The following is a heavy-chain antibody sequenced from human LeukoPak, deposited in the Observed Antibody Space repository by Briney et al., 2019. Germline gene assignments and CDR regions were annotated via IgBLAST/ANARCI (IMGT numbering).Heavy chain of an antibody. CDR1: GGSFSGYY. Sequence: PSETLSLTCAVYGGSFSGYYWSWIRQPPGKGLEWIGEINHSGSTNYNPSLKSRVTISVDTSKNQFSLKLSSVTAADTAVYYCARGKRDDSSGLYPYHFDYWGQGTLVTVSS. CDR2: INHSGST. CDR3: ARGKRDDSSGLYPYHFDY. D-gene: IGHD3-22*01. V-gene: IGHV4-34*01. J-gene: IGHJ4*02.